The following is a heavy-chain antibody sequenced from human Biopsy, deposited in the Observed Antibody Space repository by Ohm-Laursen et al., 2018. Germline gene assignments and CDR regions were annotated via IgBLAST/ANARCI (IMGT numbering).Heavy chain of an antibody. J-gene: IGHJ4*02. CDR2: INQAGTT. Sequence: TLSLTCTVFGKTFSDYQWSWIRQPPGKGLEWIGQINQAGTTNYNPSLKSRVSISADASKYEFSMRLTSVTAADTAVYLCGNEVHGRDYWGLGAQVTVSS. D-gene: IGHD2-15*01. V-gene: IGHV4-34*08. CDR1: GKTFSDYQ. CDR3: GNEVHGRDY.